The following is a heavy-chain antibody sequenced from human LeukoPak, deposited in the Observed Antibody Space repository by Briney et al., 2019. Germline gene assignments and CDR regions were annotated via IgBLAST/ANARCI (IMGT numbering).Heavy chain of an antibody. CDR1: GFTVSSNY. CDR2: SYSGGST. D-gene: IGHD6-13*01. V-gene: IGHV3-53*04. Sequence: GGSLRLSCAASGFTVSSNYMSWVRHAPGRGREGGQVSYSGGSTYYAGSVKGRLTIYRHNSKNTLYLQMNSLRAEDTAVYYCARAGSSFHHPLDYWGQGTLVTVSS. CDR3: ARAGSSFHHPLDY. J-gene: IGHJ4*02.